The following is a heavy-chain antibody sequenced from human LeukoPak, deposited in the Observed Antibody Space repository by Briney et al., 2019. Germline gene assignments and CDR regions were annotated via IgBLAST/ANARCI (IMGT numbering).Heavy chain of an antibody. Sequence: PSETLSLTCTVSGGSISSSSYYWGWIRQPPEKGLEWIGSIYYSGSTYYSPSLKSRVTISVDTSKNQFSLKLSSVTAADTAVYYCARSLPITMIVVVMPRRRAFDIWGQGTMVTVSS. CDR2: IYYSGST. CDR1: GGSISSSSYY. J-gene: IGHJ3*02. V-gene: IGHV4-39*01. D-gene: IGHD3-22*01. CDR3: ARSLPITMIVVVMPRRRAFDI.